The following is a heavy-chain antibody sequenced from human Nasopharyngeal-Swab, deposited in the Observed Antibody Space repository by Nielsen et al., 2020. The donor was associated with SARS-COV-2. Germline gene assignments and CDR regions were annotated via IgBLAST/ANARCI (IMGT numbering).Heavy chain of an antibody. CDR2: ISGSGGST. CDR1: GFTFSSYA. J-gene: IGHJ1*01. Sequence: GESLKISCAASGFTFSSYAMSWVRQAPGKGLEWVSAISGSGGSTYYADSVKGRFTISRDNSKNTLYMQMKSLRAEDTAVYYCAKDHIGYCSGGRCYPGYFQHWGQGTLVTVSS. D-gene: IGHD2-15*01. CDR3: AKDHIGYCSGGRCYPGYFQH. V-gene: IGHV3-23*01.